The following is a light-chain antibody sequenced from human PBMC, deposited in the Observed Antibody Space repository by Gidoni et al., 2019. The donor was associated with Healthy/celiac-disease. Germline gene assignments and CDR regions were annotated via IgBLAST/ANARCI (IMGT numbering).Light chain of an antibody. J-gene: IGLJ3*02. CDR3: NSRDSSGNHWV. CDR1: SLRSYY. Sequence: SSELTQDPAVSVALGQTVRITCQGDSLRSYYASWYQQKAGQAPVLVIYGKNNRPSGIPDRFSGSSSGNTDSLTITGAQAEDEADYYCNSRDSSGNHWVFGGGTKLTVL. CDR2: GKN. V-gene: IGLV3-19*01.